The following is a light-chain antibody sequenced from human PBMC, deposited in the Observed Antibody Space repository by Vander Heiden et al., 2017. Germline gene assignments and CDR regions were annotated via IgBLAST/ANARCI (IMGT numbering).Light chain of an antibody. Sequence: DFQMTQSPSSLSASVGDRVTITCRTSQSISSYLNWYQQRAGKAPSLLIYAASILPSGVPSRFSGSGSETDFTLTISSLQPEDFATYYCQQSDYAPVTFGQGTKLEIK. V-gene: IGKV1-39*01. J-gene: IGKJ2*01. CDR2: AAS. CDR1: QSISSY. CDR3: QQSDYAPVT.